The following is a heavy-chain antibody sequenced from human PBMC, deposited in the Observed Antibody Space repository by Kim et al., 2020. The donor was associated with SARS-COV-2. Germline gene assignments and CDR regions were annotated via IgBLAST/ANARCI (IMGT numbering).Heavy chain of an antibody. CDR3: AGPRLGSLGY. J-gene: IGHJ4*02. CDR2: YI. Sequence: YIYSADSVKGRVTISRDNAKNSLYLQMNSLRAEDTAVYYCAGPRLGSLGYWGQGTLVTVSS. V-gene: IGHV3-21*01.